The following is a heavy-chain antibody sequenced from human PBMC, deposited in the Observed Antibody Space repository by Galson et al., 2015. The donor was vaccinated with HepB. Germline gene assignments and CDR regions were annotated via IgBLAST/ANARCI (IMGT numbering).Heavy chain of an antibody. D-gene: IGHD3-10*01. CDR3: VRESYI. CDR2: MKEDGSVK. Sequence: SLRLSCAASGNTFSSHGMHWVRQAPGKGLEWVAKMKEDGSVKYYVDSVRGRFTISTDNAENSLHLQMNSLRVEDSAVYYCVRESYIWGQGALVTVSS. V-gene: IGHV3-7*01. J-gene: IGHJ4*02. CDR1: GNTFSSHG.